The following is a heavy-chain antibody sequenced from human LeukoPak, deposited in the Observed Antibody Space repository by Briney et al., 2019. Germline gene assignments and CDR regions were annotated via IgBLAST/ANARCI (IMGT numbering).Heavy chain of an antibody. D-gene: IGHD1-26*01. V-gene: IGHV3-33*01. Sequence: AGGSLRLSCAASGFTFSSNGMHWVRQAPGKGLEWVAVIWYDGSKKYYADSEKGRFTISRDNSKNTLDLQMDSLRAEDTAVYYCARMSGSHIDYWGQGTLVTVSS. CDR2: IWYDGSKK. CDR1: GFTFSSNG. J-gene: IGHJ4*02. CDR3: ARMSGSHIDY.